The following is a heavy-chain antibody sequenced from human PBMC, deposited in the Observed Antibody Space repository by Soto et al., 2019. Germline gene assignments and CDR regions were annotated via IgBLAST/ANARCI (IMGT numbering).Heavy chain of an antibody. CDR2: ITGSGRDT. J-gene: IGHJ4*02. V-gene: IGHV3-23*01. D-gene: IGHD2-2*01. Sequence: GGSLRLSCAASGFTFRNNVLSWVRQAPGKGLDWVSGITGSGRDTYYADSVRGRFTISRDSSSSMLYLQMNDLKPEDSAIYYCARVGCSSIWCVTQFDNWGQGTLVTVSS. CDR3: ARVGCSSIWCVTQFDN. CDR1: GFTFRNNV.